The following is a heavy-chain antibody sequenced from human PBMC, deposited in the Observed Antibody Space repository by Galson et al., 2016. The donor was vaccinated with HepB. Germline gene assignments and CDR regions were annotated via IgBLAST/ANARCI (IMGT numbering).Heavy chain of an antibody. CDR1: GFTFNNYA. Sequence: PVRSLRLSCAVSGFTFNNYAMNWVRQAPGKGLEWVSAISGRGGSTFYAESVKGRFTISRDNSRNTLYLQMNSLRAEDTAVYYCAKGDQDIVMVVVALDSWGQGTLVTVSS. CDR2: ISGRGGST. CDR3: AKGDQDIVMVVVALDS. J-gene: IGHJ4*02. D-gene: IGHD2-15*01. V-gene: IGHV3-23*01.